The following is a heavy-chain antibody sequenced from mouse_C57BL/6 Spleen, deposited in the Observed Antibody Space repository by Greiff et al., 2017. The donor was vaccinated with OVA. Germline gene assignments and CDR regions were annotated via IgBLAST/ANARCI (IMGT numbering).Heavy chain of an antibody. Sequence: QVQLQQSGAELVKPGASVKMSCKASGYTFTSYWITWVKQRPGQGLEWIGDIYPGSGSTNYNEKFKSKATLTVDTSSSTAYMQLSSLTSEDSAVYYCARDGSSYGYFDVWGTGTTVTVSS. CDR2: IYPGSGST. V-gene: IGHV1-55*01. CDR3: ARDGSSYGYFDV. J-gene: IGHJ1*03. D-gene: IGHD1-1*01. CDR1: GYTFTSYW.